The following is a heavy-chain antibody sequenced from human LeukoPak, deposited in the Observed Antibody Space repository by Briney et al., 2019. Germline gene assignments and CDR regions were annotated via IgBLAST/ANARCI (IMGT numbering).Heavy chain of an antibody. CDR2: INHSGST. Sequence: SETLSLTCAVYGGSFSGYYWSWIRQPPGKGLEWIGEINHSGSTNYNPSLKSRVTISVDTSKNQFSLKLSSVTAADAAVYYCARRGTSPSYYDSSGYGRLSGRPYYFDYWGQGTLVTVSS. CDR1: GGSFSGYY. V-gene: IGHV4-34*01. J-gene: IGHJ4*02. D-gene: IGHD3-22*01. CDR3: ARRGTSPSYYDSSGYGRLSGRPYYFDY.